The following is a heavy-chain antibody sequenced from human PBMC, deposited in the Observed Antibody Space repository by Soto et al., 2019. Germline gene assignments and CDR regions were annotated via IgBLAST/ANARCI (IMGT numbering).Heavy chain of an antibody. CDR3: ARDEAVNDSDRIVSEHSHGMDV. D-gene: IGHD2-15*01. CDR1: SDSISAGGYY. Sequence: PSETLSLTSILSSDSISAGGYYCSWIRQHPGKGLEWIGYTYYTGSTYYNPSLQIRVTISVDTSENQFSLRLSSVTTADTDVYYCARDEAVNDSDRIVSEHSHGMDVWGQGITVTVSS. CDR2: TYYTGST. V-gene: IGHV4-31*03. J-gene: IGHJ6*02.